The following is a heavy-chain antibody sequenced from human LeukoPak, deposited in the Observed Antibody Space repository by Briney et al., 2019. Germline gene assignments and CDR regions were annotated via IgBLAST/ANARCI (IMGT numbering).Heavy chain of an antibody. CDR2: ISSSGSTI. CDR1: GFTFSSYE. CDR3: AREGDYGDYVDAFDI. Sequence: GGSLRLSCAASGFTFSSYEMNWVRQAPGKGLEWVSHISSSGSTIYYADSVKGRFTISRDNAKNSLYLQMNSLRAEDTAVYYCAREGDYGDYVDAFDIWGQGTMVTVSS. V-gene: IGHV3-48*03. J-gene: IGHJ3*02. D-gene: IGHD4-17*01.